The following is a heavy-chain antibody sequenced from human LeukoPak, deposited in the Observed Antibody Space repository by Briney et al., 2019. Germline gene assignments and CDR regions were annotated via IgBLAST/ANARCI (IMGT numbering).Heavy chain of an antibody. CDR2: ISWNSGSI. V-gene: IGHV3-9*01. Sequence: PGGSLRLSCAASGFTFDDYAMHWVRQAPGKGLEWVSGISWNSGSIGYADSVKGRFTISRDNAKNTLYLQMNSLRAEDTAVYYCARGYSSSSYAFDIWGQGTMVTVSS. D-gene: IGHD6-6*01. J-gene: IGHJ3*02. CDR3: ARGYSSSSYAFDI. CDR1: GFTFDDYA.